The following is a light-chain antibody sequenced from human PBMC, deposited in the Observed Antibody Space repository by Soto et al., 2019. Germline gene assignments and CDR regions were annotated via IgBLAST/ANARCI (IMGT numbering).Light chain of an antibody. CDR2: GAS. CDR3: QQYGSSPLT. J-gene: IGKJ4*01. V-gene: IGKV3-20*01. CDR1: QSVSSSY. Sequence: EMVLTQSPGTLSLSPGERATLSCRASQSVSSSYLAWYQQKPGQAPRLLIYGASSRATGIPDRFSGSGSGTDFTHTISTLEPEAFAVYYCQQYGSSPLTFGGGTKVEIK.